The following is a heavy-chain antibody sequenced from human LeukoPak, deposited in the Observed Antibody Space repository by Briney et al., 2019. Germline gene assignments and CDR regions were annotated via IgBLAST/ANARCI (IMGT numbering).Heavy chain of an antibody. D-gene: IGHD4-17*01. CDR3: ARDYGDYYFDY. V-gene: IGHV1-2*06. J-gene: IGHJ4*02. CDR2: INPNSGDT. CDR1: GYSLTGYH. Sequence: ASVKVSCKASGYSLTGYHMHWVRQAPGQGLEWMGRINPNSGDTNYAQKFQGRVTMTRDTSISTAYMELSRLRSDDTAVYYCARDYGDYYFDYWGQGTLVTVSS.